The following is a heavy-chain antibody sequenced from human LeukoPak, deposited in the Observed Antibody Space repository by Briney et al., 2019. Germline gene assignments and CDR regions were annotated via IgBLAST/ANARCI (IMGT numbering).Heavy chain of an antibody. V-gene: IGHV3-30*02. CDR1: GFTFSSYG. CDR3: ATQSRIAAEYYFDY. J-gene: IGHJ4*02. D-gene: IGHD6-25*01. Sequence: SGGPLRLSCAASGFTFSSYGMHWVRQAPGKGLEWVAFIRYDGSNKYYADSVKGRFTISRDNSKNTLYLQMNSLRAEDTAVYYCATQSRIAAEYYFDYWGQGTLVTVSS. CDR2: IRYDGSNK.